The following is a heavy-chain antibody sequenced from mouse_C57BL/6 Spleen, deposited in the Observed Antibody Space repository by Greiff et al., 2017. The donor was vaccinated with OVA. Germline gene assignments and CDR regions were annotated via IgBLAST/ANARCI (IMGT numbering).Heavy chain of an antibody. J-gene: IGHJ2*01. D-gene: IGHD1-1*01. V-gene: IGHV1-15*01. Sequence: QVQLQQSGAELVRPGASVTLSCKASGYTFTDYEMHWVKQTPVHGLEWIGAIDPETGGTAYNQKFKGKAILTADKSSSTAYMELRSLTSEDSAVYYCTISRGYYYGSSPYYFDYWGQGTTLTVSS. CDR3: TISRGYYYGSSPYYFDY. CDR1: GYTFTDYE. CDR2: IDPETGGT.